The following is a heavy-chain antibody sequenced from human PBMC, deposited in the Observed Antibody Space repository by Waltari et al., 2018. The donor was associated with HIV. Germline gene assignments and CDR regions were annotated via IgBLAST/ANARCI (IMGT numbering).Heavy chain of an antibody. J-gene: IGHJ4*02. Sequence: QVQLQEPGPGLVKASQTLSRTCSVTGGPISGEGYYWSGIRQHQGKGLEWIGDIDYSGSTYYIPSLKGRVTRSVDTSKNQFSLKLSSGTAANTAVYYCARVRDGYYYFDYWGQGTLVTVSS. V-gene: IGHV4-31*03. CDR3: ARVRDGYYYFDY. D-gene: IGHD5-12*01. CDR1: GGPISGEGYY. CDR2: IDYSGST.